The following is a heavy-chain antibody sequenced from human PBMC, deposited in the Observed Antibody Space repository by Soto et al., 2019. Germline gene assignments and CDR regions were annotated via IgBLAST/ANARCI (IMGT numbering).Heavy chain of an antibody. D-gene: IGHD4-17*01. CDR3: ARELDPYYGGNSLSLDY. CDR1: GGSFSTYG. V-gene: IGHV1-69*13. Sequence: QVQLVQSGAEVKKPGSSVKVSCKASGGSFSTYGINWVRLAPGKGLEWMGGIIPKFGTTNYAQKFRGRVTITAEESTNTAYMELNYLRSEDTAVYFCARELDPYYGGNSLSLDYWGQGTLVTVSS. J-gene: IGHJ4*02. CDR2: IIPKFGTT.